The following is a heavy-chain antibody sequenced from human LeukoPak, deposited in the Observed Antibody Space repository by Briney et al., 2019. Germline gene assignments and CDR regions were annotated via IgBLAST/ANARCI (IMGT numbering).Heavy chain of an antibody. V-gene: IGHV4-59*01. Sequence: SETLSLTCTVSGGSISSYYWSWIRQPPGKGLEWIGYINYSGSTNYNPSLKSRVTMSVDTSKNQFSLKLSSVTAADTAMYYCARVGYCSSTMCYGTFYYYMDVWGKGTTVTVSS. CDR3: ARVGYCSSTMCYGTFYYYMDV. D-gene: IGHD2-2*01. CDR2: INYSGST. CDR1: GGSISSYY. J-gene: IGHJ6*03.